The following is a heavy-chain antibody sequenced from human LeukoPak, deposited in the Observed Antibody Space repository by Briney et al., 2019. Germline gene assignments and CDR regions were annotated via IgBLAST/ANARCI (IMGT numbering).Heavy chain of an antibody. CDR3: ARGAYGSGEDY. D-gene: IGHD3-10*01. J-gene: IGHJ4*02. Sequence: GGSLRLSCAASGFTVTYYGMHWVRQAPGKGLEWVAFIRYDGNNKYYADSVKGRFTISRDNSRDTLYLQMNSLRAEDTAVYYCARGAYGSGEDYWGQGTLVTVSS. CDR2: IRYDGNNK. CDR1: GFTVTYYG. V-gene: IGHV3-30*02.